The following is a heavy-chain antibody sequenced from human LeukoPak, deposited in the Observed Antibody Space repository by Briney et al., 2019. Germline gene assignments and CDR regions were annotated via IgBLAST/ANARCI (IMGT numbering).Heavy chain of an antibody. CDR2: ISYDGSNK. CDR1: GFTFSSYG. CDR3: AKDQEPYYYDSSGSEGAFDI. V-gene: IGHV3-30*18. Sequence: PGRSLRLSCAASGFTFSSYGMHWVRQAPGKGLEWVAVISYDGSNKYYADSVKGRFTISRDNSKNTLYLQMNSLRAEDTAVYYCAKDQEPYYYDSSGSEGAFDIWGQGTMVTVSS. D-gene: IGHD3-22*01. J-gene: IGHJ3*02.